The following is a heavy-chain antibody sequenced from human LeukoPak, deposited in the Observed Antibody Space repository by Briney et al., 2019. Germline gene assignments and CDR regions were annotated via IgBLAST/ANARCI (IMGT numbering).Heavy chain of an antibody. Sequence: GESLKSSCKGSGYSFTSYWIGWVRQMPGKGREWVGIIYPGDADTRYSPSFQGQVTISADKSISTAYLQWSSLKASDTAMYYCARGVEMAPRGFDYWGQGTLVTVSS. J-gene: IGHJ4*02. CDR3: ARGVEMAPRGFDY. CDR2: IYPGDADT. CDR1: GYSFTSYW. V-gene: IGHV5-51*01. D-gene: IGHD5-24*01.